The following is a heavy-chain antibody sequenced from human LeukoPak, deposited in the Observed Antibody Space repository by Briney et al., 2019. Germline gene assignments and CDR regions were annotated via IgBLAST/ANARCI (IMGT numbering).Heavy chain of an antibody. CDR2: IAYDGSDK. J-gene: IGHJ6*02. CDR1: GFTFSSYA. Sequence: GGSLRLSCAASGFTFSSYALHWVRQAPGEGLEWVAVIAYDGSDKYYADSVKGRFTVSRDNSKDTLYLEMNSLRPEDTAVYYCARLLGYCTDGVCRYYYYGMDVWGQGTTVTVSS. D-gene: IGHD2-8*02. CDR3: ARLLGYCTDGVCRYYYYGMDV. V-gene: IGHV3-30*04.